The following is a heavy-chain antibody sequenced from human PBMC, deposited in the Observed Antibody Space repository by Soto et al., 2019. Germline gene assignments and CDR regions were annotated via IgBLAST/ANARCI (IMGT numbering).Heavy chain of an antibody. CDR2: IKQDGSEN. CDR3: ARAGSYYNNYYGMDV. D-gene: IGHD3-10*01. CDR1: GFTFSSYW. V-gene: IGHV3-7*01. J-gene: IGHJ6*02. Sequence: EVQLVESGGGLVQPGGSLRLSCAASGFTFSSYWMSWVRQAPGKGLEWVAKIKQDGSENYYVDSVKGRITISRDNAKNSVYLKMNTLRPEDTAVYYCARAGSYYNNYYGMDVWGQGTTVTVSS.